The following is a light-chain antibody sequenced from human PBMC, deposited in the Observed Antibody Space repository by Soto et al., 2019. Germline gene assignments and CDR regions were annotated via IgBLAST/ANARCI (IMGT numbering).Light chain of an antibody. CDR1: QSVISSR. CDR2: GAS. V-gene: IGKV3-20*01. J-gene: IGKJ3*01. Sequence: EIELTQSPGTLSLSPGERATLFCRASQSVISSRLAWYQQKPGQAPRLLIHGASTRAADIPDRFSGSGSGTDVTLTISRLEPEDFAVYYCQQYGSSLFTFGPGTKVDIK. CDR3: QQYGSSLFT.